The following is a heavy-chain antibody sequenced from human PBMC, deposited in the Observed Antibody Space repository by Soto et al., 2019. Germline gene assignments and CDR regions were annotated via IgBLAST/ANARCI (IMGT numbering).Heavy chain of an antibody. V-gene: IGHV3-53*04. Sequence: EMQLVKSGGGLVNPGGSLRLSCAASGLIVNNNYMNWVRQAPGKGLEWVSVIHSGNSASYADSVMGRFTISRHNSKNMVYLQMDSLRAEDTAVYYCARDPGYCSGGICYRYMDVWGKGTTVTGSS. CDR3: ARDPGYCSGGICYRYMDV. J-gene: IGHJ6*03. CDR1: GLIVNNNY. CDR2: IHSGNSA. D-gene: IGHD2-15*01.